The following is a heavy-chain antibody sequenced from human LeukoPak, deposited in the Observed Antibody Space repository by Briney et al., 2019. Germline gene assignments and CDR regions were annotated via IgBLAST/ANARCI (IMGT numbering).Heavy chain of an antibody. D-gene: IGHD1-1*01. Sequence: PGGSLRLSCAASGFTFSSYSMNWVRQAPGKGLEWVSSISSSSSYIYYADSVKGRFTISRDNAKNSLYLQMNSLRAEDTAVYYCARERNDGDQGQYYYYYYYMDVWGKGTTVTISS. CDR2: ISSSSSYI. J-gene: IGHJ6*03. CDR3: ARERNDGDQGQYYYYYYYMDV. V-gene: IGHV3-21*01. CDR1: GFTFSSYS.